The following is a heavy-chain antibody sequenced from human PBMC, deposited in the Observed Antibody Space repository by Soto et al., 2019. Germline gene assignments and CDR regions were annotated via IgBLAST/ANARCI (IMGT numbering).Heavy chain of an antibody. CDR1: GYTFTGYY. Sequence: GASVKVCCKASGYTFTGYYMHWVRQAPGQGLEWMGWINPNSGGTNYAQKFQGRVTMTRDTSISTAYMELSRLRSDDTAVYYCARSVAAIHAAYFDYWGQGTLVTVAS. J-gene: IGHJ4*02. D-gene: IGHD2-15*01. CDR3: ARSVAAIHAAYFDY. CDR2: INPNSGGT. V-gene: IGHV1-2*02.